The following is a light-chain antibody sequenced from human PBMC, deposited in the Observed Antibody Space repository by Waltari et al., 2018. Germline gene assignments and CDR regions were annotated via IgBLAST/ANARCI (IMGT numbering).Light chain of an antibody. CDR3: QHYVALPVT. J-gene: IGKJ1*01. V-gene: IGKV3-20*01. CDR1: QSVGRT. CDR2: GAS. Sequence: EIVLTQSPGTLSLSPGDRATLSCRASQSVGRTLALYQQKPGQAPSLVIYGASIRATGIPDRFSGSGSGTDFSLTISRLEPEDFAVYYCQHYVALPVTFGQGTKVEIK.